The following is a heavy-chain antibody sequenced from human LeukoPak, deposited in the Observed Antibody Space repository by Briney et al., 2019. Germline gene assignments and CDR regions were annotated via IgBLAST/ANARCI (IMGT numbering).Heavy chain of an antibody. CDR3: ARHLNTHPHFDY. J-gene: IGHJ4*02. V-gene: IGHV4-59*08. Sequence: PSDTLSLTCTVAGGSISSDFWSWIRQSPGKGLEWIGYIYYTGNTNYNPSLKSRVTISIDTSNNQFSLNLRSLTAADTAVYYCARHLNTHPHFDYWGQGMLVTVSS. CDR1: GGSISSDF. CDR2: IYYTGNT.